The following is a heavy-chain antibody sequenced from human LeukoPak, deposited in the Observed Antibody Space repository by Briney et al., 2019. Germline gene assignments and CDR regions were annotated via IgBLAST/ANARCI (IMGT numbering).Heavy chain of an antibody. CDR1: GASISRYY. Sequence: SETLSLTCNVSGASISRYYWSWIRQPPGKGLEWIGSISYSGSTNYNPSLKSRVTMSVDMSTRQISLKLSSVTAADTAVYYCARSVEGYCRGGSCYYYSYYMDVWGKGTTVTVSS. CDR2: ISYSGST. J-gene: IGHJ6*03. CDR3: ARSVEGYCRGGSCYYYSYYMDV. D-gene: IGHD2-15*01. V-gene: IGHV4-59*01.